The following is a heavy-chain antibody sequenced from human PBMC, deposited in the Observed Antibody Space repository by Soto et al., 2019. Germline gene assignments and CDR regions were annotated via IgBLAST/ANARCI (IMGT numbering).Heavy chain of an antibody. CDR3: ARGYITGWFFDY. J-gene: IGHJ4*02. CDR2: ISADKKNE. Sequence: GGSLRLSCAASGFILSSYAVHWVRQAPGKGLEWVAVISADKKNEYYADSVKGRLALSRDNSKNTVYLQMNSLRPEDTAVYYCARGYITGWFFDYWGQGTLVTVSS. D-gene: IGHD6-19*01. CDR1: GFILSSYA. V-gene: IGHV3-30*09.